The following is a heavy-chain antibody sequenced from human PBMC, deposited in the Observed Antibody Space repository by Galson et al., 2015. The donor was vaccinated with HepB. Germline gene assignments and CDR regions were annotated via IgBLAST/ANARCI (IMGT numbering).Heavy chain of an antibody. J-gene: IGHJ1*01. CDR1: GGTFSSYA. CDR2: IIPIFGTA. D-gene: IGHD6-13*01. CDR3: ARGSHIAAAFHDLATEYFQH. V-gene: IGHV1-69*13. Sequence: SVKVSCKASGGTFSSYAISWVRQAPGQGLEWMGGIIPIFGTANYAQKFQGRVTITADESTSTAYMELSSLRSEDTAVYYCARGSHIAAAFHDLATEYFQHWGQGTLVTVSS.